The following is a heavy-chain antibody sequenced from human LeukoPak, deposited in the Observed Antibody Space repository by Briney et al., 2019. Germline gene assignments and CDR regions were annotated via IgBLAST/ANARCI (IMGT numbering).Heavy chain of an antibody. CDR3: ARAGRRGSPRDNWFDP. CDR1: GFTFSSYA. D-gene: IGHD1-14*01. J-gene: IGHJ5*02. CDR2: ISYDGSNK. V-gene: IGHV3-30-3*01. Sequence: GGSLRLSCAASGFTFSSYAMHWVRQAPGKGLEWVAVISYDGSNKYYADSVKGRFTISRDNSKNTLYLQMNSLRAEDTAVYYCARAGRRGSPRDNWFDPWGQGTLVTVSS.